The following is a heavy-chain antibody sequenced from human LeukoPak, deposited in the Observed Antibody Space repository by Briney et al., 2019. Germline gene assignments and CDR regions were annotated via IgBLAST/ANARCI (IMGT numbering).Heavy chain of an antibody. CDR2: LNPYSGET. Sequence: GASLKVSCKASGYIFAAYFLNCVRQSPGQGREWMGWLNPYSGETDLAQNLQSRVTTPRQTSLHTAYMELSRLRSDDTPVYYCVRSSYDSSLRFDDYWGEGTLVSVSS. CDR3: VRSSYDSSLRFDDY. V-gene: IGHV1-2*02. J-gene: IGHJ4*02. D-gene: IGHD3-22*01. CDR1: GYIFAAYF.